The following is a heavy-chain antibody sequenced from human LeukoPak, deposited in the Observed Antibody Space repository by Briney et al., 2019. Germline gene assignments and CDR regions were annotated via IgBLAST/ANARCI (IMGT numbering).Heavy chain of an antibody. D-gene: IGHD2-2*01. Sequence: GGSLRLSCAASGFTFSSYAMSWVRQAPGKGLEWVSAICGSGGSTYYTDSVKGRFTISRDNAKSSLYLQMSSLRDEDTAVYYCARGPRDTQYQVFDYWGQGTLVTVSS. J-gene: IGHJ4*02. CDR2: ICGSGGST. CDR1: GFTFSSYA. V-gene: IGHV3-23*01. CDR3: ARGPRDTQYQVFDY.